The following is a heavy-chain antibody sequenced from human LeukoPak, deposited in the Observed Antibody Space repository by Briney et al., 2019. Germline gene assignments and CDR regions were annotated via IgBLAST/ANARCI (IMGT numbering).Heavy chain of an antibody. CDR3: ARDLSQVGVVTLGASDI. Sequence: SETLSLTCTVSGASITSYYWNWIRQPPGKGLEWIDYIYYSGSTNYNPSPKSQVTISVDTSKNQLSLDLTSVTAADTAVYYCARDLSQVGVVTLGASDIWGQGTMVTVSS. J-gene: IGHJ3*02. D-gene: IGHD3-3*01. V-gene: IGHV4-59*01. CDR1: GASITSYY. CDR2: IYYSGST.